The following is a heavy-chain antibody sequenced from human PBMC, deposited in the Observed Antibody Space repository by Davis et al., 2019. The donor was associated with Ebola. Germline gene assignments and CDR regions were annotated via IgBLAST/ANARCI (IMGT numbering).Heavy chain of an antibody. CDR2: ISYDGSNK. D-gene: IGHD6-19*01. CDR1: GFTFSSYA. CDR3: ARNIAVAGIVAFDI. V-gene: IGHV3-30*04. Sequence: GESLKISCAASGFTFSSYAMHWVRQAPGKGLEWVAVISYDGSNKYYADSVKGRFTISRDNSKNTLYLQMNSLRAEDTAVYYCARNIAVAGIVAFDIWGQGTMVTVSS. J-gene: IGHJ3*02.